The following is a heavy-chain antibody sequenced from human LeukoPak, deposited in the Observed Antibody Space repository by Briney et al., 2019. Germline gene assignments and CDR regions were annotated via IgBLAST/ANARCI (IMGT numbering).Heavy chain of an antibody. CDR1: GFTFSSYA. CDR3: ARDPGAITMVRGVGYYYYGMDV. CDR2: ISYDGSNK. Sequence: GRSLRLSCAASGFTFSSYAMHWVRQAPGKGLEWVAVISYDGSNKYYADSVKGRFTISRDNSKNTLYLQMNSLRADDTAVYYCARDPGAITMVRGVGYYYYGMDVWGKGTTVTVSS. D-gene: IGHD3-10*01. J-gene: IGHJ6*04. V-gene: IGHV3-30*04.